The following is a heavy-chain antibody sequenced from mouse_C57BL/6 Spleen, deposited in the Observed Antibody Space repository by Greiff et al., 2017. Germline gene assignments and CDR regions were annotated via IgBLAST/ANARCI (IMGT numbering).Heavy chain of an antibody. CDR3: ARRGGYPAWFAY. D-gene: IGHD2-2*01. CDR2: IYPGSGST. Sequence: QVQLQQPGAELVKPGASVKMSCKASGYTFTSYWITWVKQRPGQGLEWLGDIYPGSGSTNYNEKFKSKATLTVDTSSSTAYMQLSSLTSEDSAVYYCARRGGYPAWFAYWGQGTLVTVSA. J-gene: IGHJ3*01. CDR1: GYTFTSYW. V-gene: IGHV1-55*01.